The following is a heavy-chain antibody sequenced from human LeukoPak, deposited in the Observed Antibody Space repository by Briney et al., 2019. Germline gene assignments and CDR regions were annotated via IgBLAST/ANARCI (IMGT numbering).Heavy chain of an antibody. CDR2: ISSSSSYI. V-gene: IGHV3-21*01. CDR3: ARDAHYDFWSGYYSTWPLGY. J-gene: IGHJ4*02. CDR1: GFTFSSYS. Sequence: GGSLRLSCAASGFTFSSYSMNWVRQAPGKGLKWVSSISSSSSYIYYADSVKGRFTISRDNAKNSLYLQMKSLRAEDTAVYYCARDAHYDFWSGYYSTWPLGYWGQGTLVTVSS. D-gene: IGHD3-3*01.